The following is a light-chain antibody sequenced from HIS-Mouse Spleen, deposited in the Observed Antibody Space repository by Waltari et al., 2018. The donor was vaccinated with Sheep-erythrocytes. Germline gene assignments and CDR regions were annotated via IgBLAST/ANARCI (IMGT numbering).Light chain of an antibody. V-gene: IGKV1-8*01. CDR1: QGISSY. CDR2: AAS. CDR3: QQYYSYPYT. Sequence: AIRMTQSPSSLSASTGDRVTITCRASQGISSYLAWYQQNPGKGPKLLLYAASTLQSGVPSRFSGSGSGTDCTLTISCLQSEDFATYYCQQYYSYPYTFGQGTKLEIK. J-gene: IGKJ2*01.